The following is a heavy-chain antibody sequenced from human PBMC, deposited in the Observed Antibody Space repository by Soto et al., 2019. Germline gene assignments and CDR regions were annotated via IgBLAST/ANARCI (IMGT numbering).Heavy chain of an antibody. CDR1: GFSLSTRGMC. CDR2: IDWDDDK. V-gene: IGHV2-70*13. D-gene: IGHD3-16*01. Sequence: SGPTLVNPTQTLTLTCTFSGFSLSTRGMCVSWIRQPPGKALEWLAFIDWDDDKYYSTSLKTRLTISKDTSKNQVVLTMTNVDRADTATYYGARIGATFGDLYVPPYTDIDVWGQRTALPISS. CDR3: ARIGATFGDLYVPPYTDIDV. J-gene: IGHJ6*02.